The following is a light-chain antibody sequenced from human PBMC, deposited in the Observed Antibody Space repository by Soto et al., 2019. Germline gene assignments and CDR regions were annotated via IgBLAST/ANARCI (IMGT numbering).Light chain of an antibody. Sequence: EIVLTQSPGTLSLSPGERATLSCRASQSVSNTYLAWYQQKPGQAPRLLIYDASSRATGIPDRFSGSGSGTYFTLTISRLEPEDFAVYYCQQYGRSAGLFTFGPGTKVDIK. CDR3: QQYGRSAGLFT. V-gene: IGKV3-20*01. CDR2: DAS. CDR1: QSVSNTY. J-gene: IGKJ3*01.